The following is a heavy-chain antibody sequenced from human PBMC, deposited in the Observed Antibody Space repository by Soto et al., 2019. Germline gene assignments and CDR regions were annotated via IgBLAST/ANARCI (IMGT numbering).Heavy chain of an antibody. CDR3: ARDTGYVFDI. D-gene: IGHD4-17*01. CDR1: AFSFSNYG. V-gene: IGHV3-48*01. CDR2: ISPTGSTI. Sequence: PGGSLRLSCAASAFSFSNYGMNWVRQAPGQRLEWVSYISPTGSTIEYADSWKGRVTISRDNAKKSLYLQMSSLGAEDTAVYYCARDTGYVFDIWGQGTMVTVSS. J-gene: IGHJ3*02.